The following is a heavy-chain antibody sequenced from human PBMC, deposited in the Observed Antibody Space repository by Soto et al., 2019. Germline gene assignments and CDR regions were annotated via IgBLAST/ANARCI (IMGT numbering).Heavy chain of an antibody. D-gene: IGHD3-3*01. CDR3: AKDGGAYYDFWSGYEDV. CDR1: GFTFSSYA. V-gene: IGHV3-23*01. CDR2: ISGSGGST. J-gene: IGHJ6*04. Sequence: EVQLLESGGGLVQPGGSLRLSCAASGFTFSSYAMSWVRQAPGKGLEWVSAISGSGGSTYYADSVTGRFTISRDNSKNTLYLQMNRLRAEDTAVYYCAKDGGAYYDFWSGYEDVWGKGTTVTVSS.